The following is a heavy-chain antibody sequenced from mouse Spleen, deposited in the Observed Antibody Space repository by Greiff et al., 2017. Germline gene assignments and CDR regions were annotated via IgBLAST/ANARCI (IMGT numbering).Heavy chain of an antibody. Sequence: EVKLMESGPELVKPGASVKISCKASGYTFTDYNMHWVKQSHGKSLEWIGYIYPYNGGTGYNQKFKSKATLTVDNSSSTAYMELRSLTSEDSAVYYCARLGNWDWGDYWGQGTTLTVSS. CDR1: GYTFTDYN. J-gene: IGHJ2*01. V-gene: IGHV1S29*02. CDR3: ARLGNWDWGDY. D-gene: IGHD4-1*01. CDR2: IYPYNGGT.